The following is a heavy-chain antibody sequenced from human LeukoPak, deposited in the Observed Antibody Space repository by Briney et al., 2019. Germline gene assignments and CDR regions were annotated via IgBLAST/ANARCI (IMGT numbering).Heavy chain of an antibody. V-gene: IGHV1-69*05. CDR2: IIPIFGTA. Sequence: SVKVSCKASGGTFSSYAISWVRQAPGQGLEWMGGIIPIFGTANYAQKFQGRVTITTDESTSTAYMELSSLRSEDTAVYYCASPPHSITGTHGAFDIWGQGTMVTVSS. CDR3: ASPPHSITGTHGAFDI. J-gene: IGHJ3*02. CDR1: GGTFSSYA. D-gene: IGHD1-20*01.